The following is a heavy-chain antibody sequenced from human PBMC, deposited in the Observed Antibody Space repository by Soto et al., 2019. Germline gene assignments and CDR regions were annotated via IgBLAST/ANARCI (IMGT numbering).Heavy chain of an antibody. CDR1: GGSISGYY. CDR2: IFYRGKT. CDR3: TRHAIIPKLQYGMDV. D-gene: IGHD2-15*01. J-gene: IGHJ6*02. Sequence: SETLSLTCTVSGGSISGYYWSWIRQPPGKGLEWIGYIFYRGKTLYNPSLQSRVTISVDTSKNQFSLRLSSVAAADTAVYYCTRHAIIPKLQYGMDVWGQGVSVTVSS. V-gene: IGHV4-59*01.